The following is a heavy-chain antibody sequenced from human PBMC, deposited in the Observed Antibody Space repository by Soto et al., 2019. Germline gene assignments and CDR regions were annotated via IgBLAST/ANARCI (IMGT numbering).Heavy chain of an antibody. CDR1: GASISRGDYY. J-gene: IGHJ4*02. CDR3: ARAFDDSSGYYGGLGY. CDR2: IYYTGST. V-gene: IGHV4-30-4*01. D-gene: IGHD3-22*01. Sequence: PSETLSLTCTVSGASISRGDYYWSWIRQPPGKGLEWVGYIYYTGSTYYNPSLKSRLTMSVDASKNQLSLKLSSVTAADTAVYYCARAFDDSSGYYGGLGYWGQGTLVTVSS.